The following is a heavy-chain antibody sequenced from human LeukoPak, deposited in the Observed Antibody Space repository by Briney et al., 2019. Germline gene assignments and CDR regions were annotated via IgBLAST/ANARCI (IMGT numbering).Heavy chain of an antibody. J-gene: IGHJ4*02. Sequence: ASVKVSCKASGGTFSSYAISWVRQAPGQGLEWMGGIIPIFGTANYAQKFKGRVTITADESTSTAYMELSSLRSEDTAVYYCARAESSGPERLVLVHFDYWGQGTLVTVSS. CDR3: ARAESSGPERLVLVHFDY. CDR2: IIPIFGTA. CDR1: GGTFSSYA. D-gene: IGHD1-1*01. V-gene: IGHV1-69*13.